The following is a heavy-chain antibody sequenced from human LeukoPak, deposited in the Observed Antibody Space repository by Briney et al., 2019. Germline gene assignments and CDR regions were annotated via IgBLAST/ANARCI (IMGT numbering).Heavy chain of an antibody. D-gene: IGHD3-9*01. V-gene: IGHV3-30*04. J-gene: IGHJ6*02. CDR1: GFTFSSYA. CDR2: ISYDGSNK. Sequence: GGSLRLSCAASGFTFSSYAMHWVRQAPGKGLEGVAVISYDGSNKYYADSVKGRFTISRDNSKNTLYLQMNSLRAEDTAVYYCARDRYFDWLLAHSYYYGMDVWGQGTTVTVSS. CDR3: ARDRYFDWLLAHSYYYGMDV.